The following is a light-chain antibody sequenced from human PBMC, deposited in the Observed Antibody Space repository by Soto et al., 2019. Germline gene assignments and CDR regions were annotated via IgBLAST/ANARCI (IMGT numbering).Light chain of an antibody. V-gene: IGKV3-15*01. CDR3: QQYYNWPRT. J-gene: IGKJ5*01. Sequence: EIVMKQSPATRSVSPCERATLSCRGSANIYTKLAWSQQKPGQSPRLLCYGASTRAPGRPARFSGTGSATEFTRPINSRQAEDSAVYYCQQYYNWPRTFGQGTRLEIK. CDR1: ANIYTK. CDR2: GAS.